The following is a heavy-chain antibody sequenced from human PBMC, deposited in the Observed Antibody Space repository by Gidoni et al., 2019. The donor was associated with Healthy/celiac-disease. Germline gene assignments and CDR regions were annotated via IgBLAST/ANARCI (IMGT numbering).Heavy chain of an antibody. V-gene: IGHV1-69*01. Sequence: QVQLVQSGAEVTKPGSSVKVSCKASGGTFSSYAISWVRQAPGQGLEWMGGIIPIFGTANYAQKFQGRVTITADESTSTAYMELSSLRSEDTAVYYCARDEYYDSSGYYFHAFDIWGQGTMVTVSS. J-gene: IGHJ3*02. CDR3: ARDEYYDSSGYYFHAFDI. CDR1: GGTFSSYA. CDR2: IIPIFGTA. D-gene: IGHD3-22*01.